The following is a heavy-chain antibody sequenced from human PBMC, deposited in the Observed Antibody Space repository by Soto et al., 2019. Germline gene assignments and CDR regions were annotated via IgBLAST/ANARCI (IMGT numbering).Heavy chain of an antibody. V-gene: IGHV4-34*01. CDR3: ARGRWDYSSSWFDP. D-gene: IGHD6-19*01. CDR2: INHSGST. Sequence: KSSETLSLTCAVYGGSFSDCHCSWIRQPPGKGLEWIGEINHSGSTNYNPSLKSRVNISVDTSKKHFSLKLSSVAAADTAVYYCARGRWDYSSSWFDPWGQGTLVTVSS. J-gene: IGHJ5*02. CDR1: GGSFSDCH.